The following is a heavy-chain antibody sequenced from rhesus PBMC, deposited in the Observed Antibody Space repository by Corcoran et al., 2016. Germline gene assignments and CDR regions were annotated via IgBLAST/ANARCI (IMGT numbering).Heavy chain of an antibody. CDR2: INGKRGGT. D-gene: IGHD6-37*01. Sequence: QVQLQESGPGLVKPSETLSLTCTVSGDSIRSNWWRGIRQSPGKGLEWIGEINGKRGGTYYNPSLKSRFTISEDGSQNQHSLELGFGTAADTAVYYCARGGSGGGWNWGQGVPVTVSS. CDR3: ARGGSGGGWN. J-gene: IGHJ4*01. CDR1: GDSIRSNW. V-gene: IGHV4-80*01.